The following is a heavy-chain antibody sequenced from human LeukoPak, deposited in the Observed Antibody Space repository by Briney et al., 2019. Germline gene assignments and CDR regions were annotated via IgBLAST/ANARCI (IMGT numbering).Heavy chain of an antibody. J-gene: IGHJ4*02. CDR1: GFIVSSNY. V-gene: IGHV3-53*01. Sequence: GGSLRLSCAASGFIVSSNYMSWVRQAPGKGLEWVSVIYSGGSTYYADSVKGRFTISRDNSKNTLYLEMNSLRVEDTAVYYCARTVVGTDYFDFWGQGTLVTVSS. D-gene: IGHD6-13*01. CDR2: IYSGGST. CDR3: ARTVVGTDYFDF.